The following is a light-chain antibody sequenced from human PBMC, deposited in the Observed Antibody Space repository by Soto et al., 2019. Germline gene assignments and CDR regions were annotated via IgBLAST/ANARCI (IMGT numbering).Light chain of an antibody. Sequence: AIQMTQSPSSLSASVGDRVTITCRASQGIRNDLGWFQQKPGRAPKLLIYAVSHLQSGVPSRFSGSGSGTDFTLTISSLQPEDFATYFCLQDYTYPHTFGQGNKLEIK. J-gene: IGKJ2*01. V-gene: IGKV1-6*01. CDR2: AVS. CDR3: LQDYTYPHT. CDR1: QGIRND.